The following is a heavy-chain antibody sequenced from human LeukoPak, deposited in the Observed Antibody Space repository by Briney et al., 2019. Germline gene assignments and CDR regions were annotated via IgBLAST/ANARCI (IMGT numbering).Heavy chain of an antibody. CDR1: GGSISSSSFY. CDR3: AARGQGSSLSYFVY. J-gene: IGHJ4*02. Sequence: SETLSLTCTVSGGSISSSSFYWGWIRQPPGKGLEWIGTIFYSGSTYYNPSLRSRVTMSVDTSKNQFSLRLRSVTAADTAVYYCAARGQGSSLSYFVYWGQGTLVTVSS. D-gene: IGHD3-10*01. CDR2: IFYSGST. V-gene: IGHV4-39*07.